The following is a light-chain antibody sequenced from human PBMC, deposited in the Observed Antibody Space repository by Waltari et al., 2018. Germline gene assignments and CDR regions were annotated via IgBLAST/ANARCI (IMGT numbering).Light chain of an antibody. V-gene: IGKV3-20*01. CDR2: DTS. Sequence: EVVLTPSPGTLSLSPGERATLRCRASESVRRALIWYQQKPAQAPRLLIYDTSTRATCVPDRFSGSGSGTDFSLTISRLEPEDFAVYYCQQNVRLPVTFGQGTKVEIK. CDR1: ESVRRA. CDR3: QQNVRLPVT. J-gene: IGKJ1*01.